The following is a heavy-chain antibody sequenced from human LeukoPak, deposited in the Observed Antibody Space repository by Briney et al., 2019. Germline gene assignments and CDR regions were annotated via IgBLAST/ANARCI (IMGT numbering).Heavy chain of an antibody. CDR2: ISAYNGNT. J-gene: IGHJ4*02. CDR1: GYTFTSYG. CDR3: ARELYYYYDSSGSYFDY. V-gene: IGHV1-18*01. D-gene: IGHD3-22*01. Sequence: GASVKVSCKASGYTFTSYGISWVRQAPGQGLEWMGWISAYNGNTNYAQKLQGRVTMTTDTSTSTAYMELRSLRSDDTAVYYCARELYYYYDSSGSYFDYWGQGTLVTVSS.